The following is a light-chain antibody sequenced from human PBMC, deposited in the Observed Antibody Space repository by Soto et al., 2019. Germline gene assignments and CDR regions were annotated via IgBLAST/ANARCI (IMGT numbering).Light chain of an antibody. V-gene: IGLV2-14*03. J-gene: IGLJ3*02. CDR3: SSYSTSTIIGM. CDR1: SSDVGGYDF. CDR2: NVF. Sequence: QSALTQPASVSGSPGQSITISCTGTSSDVGGYDFVSWYQQHPGKAPKLILYNVFTRPSGVSNRFSGSKSGNTASLTISGLQAEDEANYYCSSYSTSTIIGMFGGGTKLTVL.